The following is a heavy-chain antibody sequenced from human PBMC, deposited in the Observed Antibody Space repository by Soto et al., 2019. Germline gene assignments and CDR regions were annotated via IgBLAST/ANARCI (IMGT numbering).Heavy chain of an antibody. D-gene: IGHD4-4*01. J-gene: IGHJ6*02. CDR3: ARSTTVAYYYYGMDV. CDR1: GYSFTSYW. CDR2: IDPSDSYT. V-gene: IGHV5-10-1*01. Sequence: PGESLKISCKCSGYSFTSYWISWVRQMPGEGLEWMGRIDPSDSYTNYSPSFQGHVTISADKSISTAYLQWSSLKASDTAMYYCARSTTVAYYYYGMDVWGQGTTVTVSS.